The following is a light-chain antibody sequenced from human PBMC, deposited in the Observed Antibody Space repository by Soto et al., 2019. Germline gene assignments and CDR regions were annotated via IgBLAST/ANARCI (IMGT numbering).Light chain of an antibody. J-gene: IGLJ2*01. CDR2: DIN. V-gene: IGLV2-14*03. Sequence: SVLTQPASVSGSPGQSITISCTGTSSDVGGYNYVSWYQQHPGKAPKLMIYDINNRPSGVSNRFSGSKSGNTASLTISGLKAEDEADYYCSSYTSSSTVIFGGGTKLTVL. CDR1: SSDVGGYNY. CDR3: SSYTSSSTVI.